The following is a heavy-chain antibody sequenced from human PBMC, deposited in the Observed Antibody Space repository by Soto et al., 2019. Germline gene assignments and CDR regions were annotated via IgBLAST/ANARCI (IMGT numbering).Heavy chain of an antibody. CDR3: AREGASGFGMDV. V-gene: IGHV4-4*07. CDR1: GGSIRSYY. CDR2: IYTSGTT. Sequence: QVQLQESGPGLVKPSETLSLTCTVSGGSIRSYYWSWIRQHAGKPLEWIGRIYTSGTTNYNPSLKSRVTMSVDTSKNQFSLNLSSVTAADTAVYYCAREGASGFGMDVWGQGTTVTVS. D-gene: IGHD1-26*01. J-gene: IGHJ6*02.